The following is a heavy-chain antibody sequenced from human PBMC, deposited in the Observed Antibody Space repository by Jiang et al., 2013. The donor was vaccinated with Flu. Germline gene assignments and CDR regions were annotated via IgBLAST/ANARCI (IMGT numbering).Heavy chain of an antibody. CDR2: ISAYNGNT. Sequence: GAEVKKPGASVKVSCKASGYTFTSYGISWVRQAPGQGLEWMGWISAYNGNTNYAQKLQGRVTMTTDTSTSTAYMELRSLRSDDTAVYYCARDRLVGSSWNSEYFQHWGQGTLVTVSS. CDR1: GYTFTSYG. J-gene: IGHJ1*01. CDR3: ARDRLVGSSWNSEYFQH. D-gene: IGHD6-13*01. V-gene: IGHV1-18*01.